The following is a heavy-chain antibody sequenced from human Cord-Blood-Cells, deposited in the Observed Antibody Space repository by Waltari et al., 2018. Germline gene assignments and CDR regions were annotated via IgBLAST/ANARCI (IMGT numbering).Heavy chain of an antibody. D-gene: IGHD3-10*01. CDR3: ARDPQGTHFDY. Sequence: QVQLVESGGGVVQPGRSLRLSCAASGFTFSSYAMHWVRQAPGKGLELVEVISDDGSNKYYADSVKGRFTISRDNSKNTLYLQMNSLRAEDTAVYYCARDPQGTHFDYWGQGTLVTVSS. J-gene: IGHJ4*02. CDR2: ISDDGSNK. CDR1: GFTFSSYA. V-gene: IGHV3-30-3*01.